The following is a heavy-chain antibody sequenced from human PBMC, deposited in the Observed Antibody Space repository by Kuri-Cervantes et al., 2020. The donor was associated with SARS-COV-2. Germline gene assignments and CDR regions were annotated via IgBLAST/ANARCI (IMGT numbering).Heavy chain of an antibody. D-gene: IGHD2-21*01. J-gene: IGHJ4*02. Sequence: GESLKISCAASGFTFSSYWMSWVRQAPGKGLEWVANIKQDGSEKYYVDSVKGRFTISRDNAKNSLYLQMNSLRAEGTAVYYCARDRVGVHDYWGQGTLVTVSS. CDR1: GFTFSSYW. CDR3: ARDRVGVHDY. V-gene: IGHV3-7*01. CDR2: IKQDGSEK.